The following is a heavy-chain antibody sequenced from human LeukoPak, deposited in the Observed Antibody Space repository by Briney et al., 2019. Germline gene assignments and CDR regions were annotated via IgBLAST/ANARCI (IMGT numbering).Heavy chain of an antibody. J-gene: IGHJ4*02. Sequence: GRSLRLSCAASGFTFSSYGMHWVRQAPGKGLEWVAVISSDGTFKYYADPMKGRFPISRDNSKNTLYLQMNSLRAEDTAVYYCAKDRIAAAGMGALVFWGQGTLVTVSS. CDR1: GFTFSSYG. CDR3: AKDRIAAAGMGALVF. CDR2: ISSDGTFK. D-gene: IGHD6-13*01. V-gene: IGHV3-30*18.